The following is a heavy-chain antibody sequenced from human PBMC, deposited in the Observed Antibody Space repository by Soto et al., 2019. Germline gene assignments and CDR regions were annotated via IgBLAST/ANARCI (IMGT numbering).Heavy chain of an antibody. D-gene: IGHD3-10*01. Sequence: QVQLQQWGAGLLKPSETLSLTCAVYGGSFSGYYWSWIRQPPGKGLEWIGEINHSGSTNYNPSLKSRVTISVDTSKHPFSLKLSSVTAADTAVYYCARAHYYSGSGSSFDYWGQGTLVTVSS. CDR2: INHSGST. V-gene: IGHV4-34*01. CDR3: ARAHYYSGSGSSFDY. CDR1: GGSFSGYY. J-gene: IGHJ4*02.